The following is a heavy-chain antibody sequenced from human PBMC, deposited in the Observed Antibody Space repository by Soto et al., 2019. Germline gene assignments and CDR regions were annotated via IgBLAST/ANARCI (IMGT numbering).Heavy chain of an antibody. CDR1: GASVSTGVYY. J-gene: IGHJ4*02. CDR3: AGAVSDFDVRRYRTSYFDQ. D-gene: IGHD3-10*02. V-gene: IGHV4-31*03. Sequence: SETLSLTCTVSGASVSTGVYYWTWIRQHPGRGLEWIGYIDNSGSTYYNPSLTGRVDISVDTSKNQFSLKLQSLTAADTAFYYCAGAVSDFDVRRYRTSYFDQWGQGLRVTVSS. CDR2: IDNSGST.